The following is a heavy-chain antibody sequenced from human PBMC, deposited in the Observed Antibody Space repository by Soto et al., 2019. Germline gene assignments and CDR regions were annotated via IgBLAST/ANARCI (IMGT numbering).Heavy chain of an antibody. D-gene: IGHD5-18*01. CDR1: GIDLENYG. Sequence: QVQLLEPGGGVVHPGRSLRLSCVASGIDLENYGIHWVRQAPGEGLEWVAVISSDGTTKSYIDSVRGRFTISRDNSRSTVFLQMTRLRREDTAMYYCVKDGGGVRYNYNIRGDSWGQGTQVTVSS. CDR3: VKDGGGVRYNYNIRGDS. CDR2: ISSDGTTK. J-gene: IGHJ4*02. V-gene: IGHV3-30*18.